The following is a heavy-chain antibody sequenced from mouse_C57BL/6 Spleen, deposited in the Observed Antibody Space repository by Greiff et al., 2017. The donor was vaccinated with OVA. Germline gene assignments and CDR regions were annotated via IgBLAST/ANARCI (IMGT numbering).Heavy chain of an antibody. D-gene: IGHD1-1*01. CDR2: IDPEDGDT. CDR3: TTGGSSSWFAY. J-gene: IGHJ3*01. Sequence: EVKLMESGAELVRPGASVKLSCTASGFNIKDYYMHWVKQRPEQGLEWIGRIDPEDGDTEYAPKFQGKATMTADTSSNTAYLQLSSLTSEDTAVYYCTTGGSSSWFAYWGQGTLVTVSA. CDR1: GFNIKDYY. V-gene: IGHV14-1*01.